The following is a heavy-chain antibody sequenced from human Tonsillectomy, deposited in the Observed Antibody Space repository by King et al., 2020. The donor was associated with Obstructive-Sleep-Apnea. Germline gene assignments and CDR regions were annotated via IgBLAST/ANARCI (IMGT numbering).Heavy chain of an antibody. V-gene: IGHV4-59*01. Sequence: QLQESGPGLVKPSETLSLTCTVSGGSIGSYYWSWIRQPPGKGLEWMCYIYYSGSTNYNPSLKSRVTISVYTSKNQFSLKLSSVTAADTAVYYCASSPTYGSYFNYWGQGTLVTVSS. J-gene: IGHJ4*02. D-gene: IGHD4-17*01. CDR3: ASSPTYGSYFNY. CDR1: GGSIGSYY. CDR2: IYYSGST.